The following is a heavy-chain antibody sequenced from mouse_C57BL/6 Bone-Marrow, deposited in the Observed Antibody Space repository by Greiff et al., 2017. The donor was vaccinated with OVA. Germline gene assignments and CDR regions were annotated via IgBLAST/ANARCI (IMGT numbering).Heavy chain of an antibody. CDR3: ASPDGYYLFAY. CDR1: GYTFTSYG. V-gene: IGHV1-81*01. CDR2: IYSRSGNT. D-gene: IGHD2-3*01. J-gene: IGHJ3*01. Sequence: QVHVKQSGAELARPGASVTLSCKASGYTFTSYGISWVKQRTGQGLEWIGEIYSRSGNTYYNEKFKGKATLPADKSSSTAYRELRCLTSEDSAIYFCASPDGYYLFAYWGQGTLVTVSA.